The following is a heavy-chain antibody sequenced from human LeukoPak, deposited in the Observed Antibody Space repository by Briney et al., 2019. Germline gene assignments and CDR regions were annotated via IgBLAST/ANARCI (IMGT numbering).Heavy chain of an antibody. V-gene: IGHV4-4*07. J-gene: IGHJ5*02. CDR1: GGSISGYY. Sequence: PSETLSLTCTVSGGSISGYYWSWIRQPAGKGLEWIGRIYTSGSTNYNPSLKSRVTMSVDTSKNQFSLKLSSVTAADTAVYYCARGYCSSTSCWWYNWFDPWGQGTLVTVSS. CDR3: ARGYCSSTSCWWYNWFDP. CDR2: IYTSGST. D-gene: IGHD2-2*01.